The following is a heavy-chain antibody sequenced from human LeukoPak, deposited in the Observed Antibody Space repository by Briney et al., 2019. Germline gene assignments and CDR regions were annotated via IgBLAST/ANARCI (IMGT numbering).Heavy chain of an antibody. CDR2: IWSDGTTK. CDR3: ARDRRGTIFGVVIDPFDP. CDR1: GFTLSTSG. D-gene: IGHD3-3*01. V-gene: IGHV3-33*01. J-gene: IGHJ5*02. Sequence: GRSLRLSCAASGFTLSTSGVHWVRQAPGKGLEWVAVIWSDGTTKDYPDSAKGRFTISRDNSKNTLYLQMNSLRAVDTAVYYCARDRRGTIFGVVIDPFDPWGQGTLVTVSS.